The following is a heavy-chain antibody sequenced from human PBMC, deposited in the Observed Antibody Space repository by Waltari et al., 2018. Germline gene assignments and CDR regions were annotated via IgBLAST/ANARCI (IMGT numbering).Heavy chain of an antibody. CDR3: ARGWVVGAPRAMDV. V-gene: IGHV3-30-3*01. Sequence: QVQLVESGGGVVQPGRSLSLSCPASGFTFSSYAMHWVRQAPGKGLEWVAVISYDGSNKYYADSVKGRFTISRDNSKNTLYLQMNSLRAEDTAVYYCARGWVVGAPRAMDVWGKGTTVTISS. CDR2: ISYDGSNK. CDR1: GFTFSSYA. J-gene: IGHJ6*03. D-gene: IGHD2-15*01.